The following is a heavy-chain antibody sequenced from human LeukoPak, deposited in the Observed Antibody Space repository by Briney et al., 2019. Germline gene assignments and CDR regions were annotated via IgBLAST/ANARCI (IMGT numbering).Heavy chain of an antibody. Sequence: GGSLTLSCAASGFTFSSYAMSWVRQAPGKGLEWVSGISWSGGSTHYADSVKDRFTISRDNSKNTLYLQMNSLRAEDTAVYYCAKETVVVVAATPDAFDIWGQGTMVTVSS. CDR1: GFTFSSYA. CDR2: ISWSGGST. J-gene: IGHJ3*02. CDR3: AKETVVVVAATPDAFDI. D-gene: IGHD2-15*01. V-gene: IGHV3-23*01.